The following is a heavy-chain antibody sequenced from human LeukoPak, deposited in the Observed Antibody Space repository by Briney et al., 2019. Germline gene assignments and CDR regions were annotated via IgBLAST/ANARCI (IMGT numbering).Heavy chain of an antibody. CDR2: ISGSGGST. V-gene: IGHV3-23*01. CDR3: AKGTAMVNLRPFDY. D-gene: IGHD5-18*01. J-gene: IGHJ4*02. CDR1: GFTFSSYA. Sequence: GGSLRLSCADSGFTFSSYAMSWVRQAPGKGLERVSAISGSGGSTYYADSVKGRFTISRDNSKNTLYLQMNSLRAEDTAVYYCAKGTAMVNLRPFDYWGQGTLVTVSS.